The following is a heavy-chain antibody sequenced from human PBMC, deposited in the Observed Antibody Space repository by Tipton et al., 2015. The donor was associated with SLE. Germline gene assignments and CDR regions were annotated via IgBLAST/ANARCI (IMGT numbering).Heavy chain of an antibody. CDR2: IYYSGST. D-gene: IGHD3-3*01. J-gene: IGHJ6*03. CDR1: GGSISSGGYY. V-gene: IGHV4-31*03. CDR3: ARTSTYYDFWSGSYYYYYYMDV. Sequence: LRLSCTVSGGSISSGGYYWSWIRPHPGKGLEWIGYIYYSGSTYYNPSLKSRVTISVDTSKNQFSLKLSSVTAADTAVYYCARTSTYYDFWSGSYYYYYYMDVWGKGTTVTVSS.